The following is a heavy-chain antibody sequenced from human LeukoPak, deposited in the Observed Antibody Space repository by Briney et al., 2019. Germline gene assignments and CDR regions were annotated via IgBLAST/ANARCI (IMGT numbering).Heavy chain of an antibody. CDR2: INPNSGGT. CDR3: ASSLEGSGYDWNY. V-gene: IGHV1-2*02. Sequence: ASVKVSCKASGYTFTGYYMHWVRQAPGQGLEWMGWINPNSGGTNYAQKFQGRVTMTRDTSISTAYMELSRLRSDDTAVYYCASSLEGSGYDWNYWGQGTLVTVS. CDR1: GYTFTGYY. D-gene: IGHD5-12*01. J-gene: IGHJ4*02.